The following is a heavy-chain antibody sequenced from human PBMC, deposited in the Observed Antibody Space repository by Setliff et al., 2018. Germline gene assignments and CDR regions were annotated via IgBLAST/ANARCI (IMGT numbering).Heavy chain of an antibody. V-gene: IGHV4-59*02. CDR3: ARGGGNEAWFDP. CDR2: IYYSGST. D-gene: IGHD1-1*01. Sequence: KTSETLSLTCTVSGYFVSSGYNWGWIRQPPGKGLEWIGYIYYSGSTNYNPSLKSRVTISVDTSKNQFSLKLSSVTAADTAVYYCARGGGNEAWFDPWGQGTLVTVSS. CDR1: GYFVSSGYN. J-gene: IGHJ5*02.